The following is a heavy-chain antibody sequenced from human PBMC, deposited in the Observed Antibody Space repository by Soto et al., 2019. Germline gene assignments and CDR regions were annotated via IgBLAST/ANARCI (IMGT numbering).Heavy chain of an antibody. J-gene: IGHJ1*01. CDR2: IYSGGST. Sequence: GGSLRLSCAASGFTVSSNYMSWVRQAPGKGLEWVSVIYSGGSTYYADSVKGRFTFSRDNSKNTLYLQMNSLRAEDTAVYYCARDRVESGYPEYFQHWGQGTLVTVS. D-gene: IGHD3-22*01. CDR1: GFTVSSNY. V-gene: IGHV3-53*01. CDR3: ARDRVESGYPEYFQH.